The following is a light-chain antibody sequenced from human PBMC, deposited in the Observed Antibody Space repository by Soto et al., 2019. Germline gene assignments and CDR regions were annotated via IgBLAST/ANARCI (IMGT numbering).Light chain of an antibody. V-gene: IGKV3-20*01. CDR3: QQYGGSTRT. Sequence: IVLTQSPGTLSLSPGERATLSCRASQGFXSSSAAWYQQKRGQAPRLLXHDASSMATGSPDRLSGSGSGTDFTLTISRLEPEDFAVYYCQQYGGSTRTFGQGTKVDIK. J-gene: IGKJ1*01. CDR2: DAS. CDR1: QGFXSSS.